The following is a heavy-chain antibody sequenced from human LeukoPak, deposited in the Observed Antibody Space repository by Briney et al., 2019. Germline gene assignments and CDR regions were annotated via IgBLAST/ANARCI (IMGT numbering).Heavy chain of an antibody. Sequence: ASVKVSCKASGYTFSSNYMHWVRQATGQGLEWMGWMNPNSGNTGYAQKFQGRVTMTRNTSISTAYMELSSLRSEDTAVYYCARGLTSNYYDSSGYYPTGNWGQGTLVTVSS. D-gene: IGHD3-22*01. CDR1: GYTFSSNY. V-gene: IGHV1-8*02. CDR2: MNPNSGNT. J-gene: IGHJ4*02. CDR3: ARGLTSNYYDSSGYYPTGN.